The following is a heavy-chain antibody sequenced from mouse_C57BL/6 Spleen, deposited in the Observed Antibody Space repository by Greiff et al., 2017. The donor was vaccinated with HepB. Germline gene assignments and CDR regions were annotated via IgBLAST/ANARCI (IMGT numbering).Heavy chain of an antibody. CDR2: IDPETGGT. V-gene: IGHV1-15*01. CDR3: TRTRPSPYWYFDV. Sequence: QVQLQQSGAELVRPGASVTLSCKASGYTFTDYEMHWVKQTPVHGLEWIGAIDPETGGTAYNQKFKGKAILTADKSSSTAYMELRSLTSEDSAVYYCTRTRPSPYWYFDVWGTGTTVTVSS. CDR1: GYTFTDYE. J-gene: IGHJ1*03.